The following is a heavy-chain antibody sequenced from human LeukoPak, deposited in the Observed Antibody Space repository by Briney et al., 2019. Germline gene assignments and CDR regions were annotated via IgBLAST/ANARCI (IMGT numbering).Heavy chain of an antibody. V-gene: IGHV3-7*01. Sequence: GGSLRLSCAAPRFTFNSYWMSWVRQAPGKGLEWVAHINPDGSEKNYVDSVKGRFNLFRDDAKNSVYLQMNSLRVEDTAVYYCARDSGSGGPWGQGTPVTVSS. J-gene: IGHJ5*02. CDR1: RFTFNSYW. D-gene: IGHD6-19*01. CDR2: INPDGSEK. CDR3: ARDSGSGGP.